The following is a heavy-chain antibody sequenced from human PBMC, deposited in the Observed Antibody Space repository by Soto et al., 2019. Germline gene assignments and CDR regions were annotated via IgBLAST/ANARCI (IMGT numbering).Heavy chain of an antibody. D-gene: IGHD2-15*01. J-gene: IGHJ4*02. CDR1: GGTFSSYA. V-gene: IGHV1-69*13. CDR3: ARGGYCSGGSCYGPFDY. CDR2: IIPIFGTA. Sequence: SVKVSCKASGGTFSSYAISWVRQAPGQGLEWMGGIIPIFGTANYAQKFQGRVTITADESTSTAYMELSSLRSEDTAVYYCARGGYCSGGSCYGPFDYWGQGTLVTVSS.